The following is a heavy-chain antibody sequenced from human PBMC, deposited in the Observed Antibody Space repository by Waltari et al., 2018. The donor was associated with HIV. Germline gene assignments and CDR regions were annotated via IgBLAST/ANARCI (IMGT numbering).Heavy chain of an antibody. J-gene: IGHJ6*02. CDR2: ISGSGGNT. CDR3: VKEHQYSHTWYSYYGMDV. D-gene: IGHD6-13*01. CDR1: DFCFSNYG. Sequence: VRLLESWEGLGQTGGSLRLSCPAPDFCFSNYGMNCLRQAPGKGLEWVSAISGSGGNTYYADSLKGRFTISRDNSKNTLYLQMNSLRAEDTAVYFCVKEHQYSHTWYSYYGMDVWGQGTTVTVSS. V-gene: IGHV3-23*01.